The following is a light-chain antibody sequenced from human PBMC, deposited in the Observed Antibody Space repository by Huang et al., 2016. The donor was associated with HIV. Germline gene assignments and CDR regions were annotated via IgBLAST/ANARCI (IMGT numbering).Light chain of an antibody. J-gene: IGKJ2*01. CDR1: QSVSSY. CDR3: QQRSNWPMYT. Sequence: EIVLTQSPATLSLSPGERATLSCRASQSVSSYLAWYQQKPGQAPRLLIYDASNRATGIPARFMGSVSGTDFTLTISSLEPEDFAVYYCQQRSNWPMYTFGQGTKLEIK. V-gene: IGKV3-11*01. CDR2: DAS.